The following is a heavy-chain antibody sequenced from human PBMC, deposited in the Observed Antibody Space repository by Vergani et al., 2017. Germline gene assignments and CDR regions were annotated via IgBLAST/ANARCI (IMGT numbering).Heavy chain of an antibody. CDR2: ISVYNGNT. V-gene: IGHV1-18*04. J-gene: IGHJ4*02. D-gene: IGHD3-22*01. CDR1: GYTFTSYG. CDR3: ARTQNYYDSSGFDY. Sequence: QVQLVQSGAEVKKPGASVKVSCKASGYTFTSYGISWVRQAPGQGLEWMGWISVYNGNTNYAQKFQGRVTMTTDTSTSTADMELRSLRSDDTAAYYCARTQNYYDSSGFDYWGQGTLVTVSS.